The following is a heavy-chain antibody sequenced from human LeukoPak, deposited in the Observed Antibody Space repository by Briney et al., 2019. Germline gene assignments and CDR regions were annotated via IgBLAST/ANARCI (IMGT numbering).Heavy chain of an antibody. CDR2: IYYNGNT. V-gene: IGHV4-30-4*08. CDR1: GDSITRYY. D-gene: IGHD3-10*01. CDR3: ARDYGSGSPYFDI. Sequence: PSETLSLTCTVSGDSITRYYWSWIRQPPGKGLEWIGYIYYNGNTYFNPSLKSRVTISVDTSKNQFSLKLTSVTAADTAVYYCARDYGSGSPYFDIWGQGTMVTVSS. J-gene: IGHJ3*02.